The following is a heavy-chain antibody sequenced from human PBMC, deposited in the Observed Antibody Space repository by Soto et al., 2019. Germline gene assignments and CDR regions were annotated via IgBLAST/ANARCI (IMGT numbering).Heavy chain of an antibody. J-gene: IGHJ6*02. D-gene: IGHD5-12*01. V-gene: IGHV3-66*01. CDR2: IYSGGIT. CDR3: ARWGGYDPYYYSGMDV. Sequence: GGPLRLSCAASGFTVSCNYMSWVRQAPGKGLEWVSVIYSGGITYYADSVKGRFTISRDNSKNTLYLQMNSLRAEDTAVYYCARWGGYDPYYYSGMDVWGQGTTVTVSS. CDR1: GFTVSCNY.